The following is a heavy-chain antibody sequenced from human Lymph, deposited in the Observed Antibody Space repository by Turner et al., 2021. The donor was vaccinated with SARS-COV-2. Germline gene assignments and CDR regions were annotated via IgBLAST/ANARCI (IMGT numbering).Heavy chain of an antibody. D-gene: IGHD3-10*01. J-gene: IGHJ4*02. CDR1: GFTFSSYS. Sequence: EVQLVDSGGGLVKPGGSLRLSCAASGFTFSSYSMNWVRQAPGKGLEWVSYISSRGSYKYYADSVKGRFTISRDNAKNSLNLQMNSLRADDTAVYYCAREKLGELFDYWGQGTLVTVSS. CDR2: ISSRGSYK. CDR3: AREKLGELFDY. V-gene: IGHV3-21*01.